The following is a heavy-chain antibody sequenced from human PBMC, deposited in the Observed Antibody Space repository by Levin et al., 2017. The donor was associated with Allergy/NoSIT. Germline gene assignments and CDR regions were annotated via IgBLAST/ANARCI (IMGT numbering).Heavy chain of an antibody. CDR1: GFTFNNYA. V-gene: IGHV3-23*01. D-gene: IGHD6-19*01. CDR3: AKDAIRGSDQPYYFDY. J-gene: IGHJ4*02. Sequence: HTGGSLRLSCAASGFTFNNYAMSWVRQAPGKGLEWVSAIINSGVGTYYADSVKGRFTISRDNSKNTMYLQMSSLRAEDTAVYFCAKDAIRGSDQPYYFDYWGQGTLVTASS. CDR2: IINSGVGT.